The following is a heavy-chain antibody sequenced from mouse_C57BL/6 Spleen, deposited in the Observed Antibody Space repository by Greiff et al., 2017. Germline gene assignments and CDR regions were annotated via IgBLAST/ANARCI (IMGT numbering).Heavy chain of an antibody. CDR2: IDPEDGET. Sequence: EVQLQQSGAELVKPGASVKLSCTASGFNIKDYYMHWVKQRTEQGLEWIGRIDPEDGETKYAPKFKGKATLTADTSSNTAYLQLSSLTSEETAVYYCARSARRAWFAYWGQGTLVTVSA. J-gene: IGHJ3*01. CDR1: GFNIKDYY. CDR3: ARSARRAWFAY. V-gene: IGHV14-2*01.